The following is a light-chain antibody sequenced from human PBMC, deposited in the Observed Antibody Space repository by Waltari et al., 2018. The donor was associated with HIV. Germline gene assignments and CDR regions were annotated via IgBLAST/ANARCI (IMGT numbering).Light chain of an antibody. V-gene: IGLV1-51*01. CDR3: GTWDTSLSAGVV. CDR1: GAHNGNNY. Sequence: VFPQPPPVSSAPGTKVTTPRSGSGAHNGNNYVSCSQQLPGTAPKLLIYDDNKRPSGIPDRFSGSKSGTSATLDITGLQSGDEADYYCGTWDTSLSAGVVFGGGTKLTVL. J-gene: IGLJ2*01. CDR2: DDN.